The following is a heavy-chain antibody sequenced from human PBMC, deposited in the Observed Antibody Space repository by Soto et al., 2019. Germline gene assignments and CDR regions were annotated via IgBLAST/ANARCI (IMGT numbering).Heavy chain of an antibody. J-gene: IGHJ6*02. CDR1: GYTFTNYG. Sequence: ASVKVSCKASGYTFTNYGISWVRQALGQGLEWMGWISAYNDNTNYAQKFQGRVTLTTDTSTRTAYMELRSLTSDDTAVYYCAREGYYYGSGSYSPPRYYGMDVWGQGTTVT. CDR3: AREGYYYGSGSYSPPRYYGMDV. V-gene: IGHV1-18*01. D-gene: IGHD3-10*01. CDR2: ISAYNDNT.